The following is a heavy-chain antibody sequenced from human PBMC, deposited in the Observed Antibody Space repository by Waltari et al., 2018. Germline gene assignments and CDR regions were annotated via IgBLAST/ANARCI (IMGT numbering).Heavy chain of an antibody. Sequence: QVQLVQSGAEVKKPGASVTVPCKASGYTFTGHYMHWVRQAPGQGLEWMGRINPNSGGTNYAQKFQGRVTMTRDTSISTAYMELSRLRSDDTAVYYCARPDLGSYWFDPRGQGTLVTVSS. J-gene: IGHJ5*02. V-gene: IGHV1-2*06. CDR3: ARPDLGSYWFDP. CDR2: INPNSGGT. D-gene: IGHD3-10*01. CDR1: GYTFTGHY.